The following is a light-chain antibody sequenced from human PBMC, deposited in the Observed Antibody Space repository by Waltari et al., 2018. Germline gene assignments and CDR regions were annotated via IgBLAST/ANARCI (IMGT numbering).Light chain of an antibody. J-gene: IGKJ1*01. CDR2: GAS. CDR3: QKSFSSRT. Sequence: CRGRQSICGFVSWYQQKPGEAPKLLINGASTWQSGVPSRFSGSGSGTDFTLTITSQRPEDFATYYCQKSFSSRTFGQGTKVEIK. V-gene: IGKV1-39*01. CDR1: QSICGF.